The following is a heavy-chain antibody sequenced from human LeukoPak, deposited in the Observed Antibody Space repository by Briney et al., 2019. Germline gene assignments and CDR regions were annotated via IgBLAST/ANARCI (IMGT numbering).Heavy chain of an antibody. CDR3: ARGAMIVVASFDY. Sequence: GASVKVSCKASGYTFTSYDINWVRQATGQGLEWMGWMNPNSGNTGYAQKFQGRVTITRNTSISTAYMELSSLRSEDTAVYYCARGAMIVVASFDYWGQGTLVTVSS. V-gene: IGHV1-8*03. J-gene: IGHJ4*02. CDR1: GYTFTSYD. D-gene: IGHD3-22*01. CDR2: MNPNSGNT.